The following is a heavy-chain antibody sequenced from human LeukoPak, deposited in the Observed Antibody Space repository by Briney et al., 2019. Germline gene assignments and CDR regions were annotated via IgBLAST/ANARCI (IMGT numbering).Heavy chain of an antibody. V-gene: IGHV3-66*01. CDR3: ARDMVGQVFAFDI. CDR2: IDSGGST. CDR1: GFTVSRNY. J-gene: IGHJ3*02. Sequence: PGGSLRLSSAASGFTVSRNYISWVRQAPGKGLEWVSVIDSGGSTYYAELVKGRFTTSRDNSKNTVYLQMNSLRAEDTAVYYCARDMVGQVFAFDIWGQGTMATISS. D-gene: IGHD4/OR15-4a*01.